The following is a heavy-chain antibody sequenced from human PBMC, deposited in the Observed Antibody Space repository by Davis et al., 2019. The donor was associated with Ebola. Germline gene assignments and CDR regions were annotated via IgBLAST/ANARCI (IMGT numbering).Heavy chain of an antibody. Sequence: MPSETLSLTCDVSGDSITSSYWWSWVRQPPGKGLEWIGEIYHSGSTNYNPSLKSRVAISLDKSKNQFSLKLSSVTAADTAVYYCARGRDSSGYYRDDAFDIWGQGTMVTVSS. D-gene: IGHD3-22*01. CDR3: ARGRDSSGYYRDDAFDI. CDR2: IYHSGST. V-gene: IGHV4-4*02. J-gene: IGHJ3*02. CDR1: GDSITSSYW.